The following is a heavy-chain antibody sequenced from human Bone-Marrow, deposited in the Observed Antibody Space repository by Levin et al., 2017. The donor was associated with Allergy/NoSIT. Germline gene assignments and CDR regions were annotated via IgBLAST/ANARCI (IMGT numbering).Heavy chain of an antibody. Sequence: HPGGSLRLSCAASGFTFSSYGMHWVRQAPGKGLEWVAVIWYDGSNKYYADSVKGRFTISRDNSKNTLYLQINSLRAEDTAVYYCARGRNMVSTSPDYWGQGTLVTVSS. CDR3: ARGRNMVSTSPDY. CDR1: GFTFSSYG. V-gene: IGHV3-33*01. J-gene: IGHJ4*02. D-gene: IGHD5/OR15-5a*01. CDR2: IWYDGSNK.